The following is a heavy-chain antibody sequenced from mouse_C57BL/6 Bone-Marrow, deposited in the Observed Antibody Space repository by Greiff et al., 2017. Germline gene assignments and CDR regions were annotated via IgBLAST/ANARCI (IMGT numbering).Heavy chain of an antibody. CDR1: GFTIKNTY. Sequence: VQLQQSVAELVRPGASVKLSCTASGFTIKNTYMHWVKQRPEQGLEWIGRIDPANGNTKYAPKFQGKATITADTSSNTAYMQLSSLTSEDTAIYYCARRSLDYWGQGTTRTVSS. CDR2: IDPANGNT. V-gene: IGHV14-3*01. J-gene: IGHJ2*01. CDR3: ARRSLDY.